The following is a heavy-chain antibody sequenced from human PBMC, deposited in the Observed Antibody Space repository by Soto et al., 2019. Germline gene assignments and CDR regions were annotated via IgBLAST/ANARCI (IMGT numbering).Heavy chain of an antibody. V-gene: IGHV4-34*01. CDR2: INHSGST. J-gene: IGHJ4*02. D-gene: IGHD5-18*01. CDR3: AREGYSYGSYFDY. CDR1: GGSFSGYY. Sequence: PSETLSLTCAVYGGSFSGYYWSWIRQPPGKGLEWIGEINHSGSTNYNPSLKSRVTISVDTSKNQFSLKLSSVTAADTAVYYCAREGYSYGSYFDYWGQGTLVT.